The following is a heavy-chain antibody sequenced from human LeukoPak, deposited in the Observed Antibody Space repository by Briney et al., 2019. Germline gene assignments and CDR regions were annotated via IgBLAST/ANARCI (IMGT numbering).Heavy chain of an antibody. CDR2: INHSGST. CDR3: ARGRPTRYGSGSYYNVRGAFDI. J-gene: IGHJ3*02. D-gene: IGHD3-10*01. Sequence: SETLSLTCAVYGGSFSGYYWSWIRQPPGKGLEWIGEINHSGSTNYNPSLKSRVTISVDTSKNQLSLKLSSVTAADTAVYYCARGRPTRYGSGSYYNVRGAFDIWGQGTMVTVSS. V-gene: IGHV4-34*01. CDR1: GGSFSGYY.